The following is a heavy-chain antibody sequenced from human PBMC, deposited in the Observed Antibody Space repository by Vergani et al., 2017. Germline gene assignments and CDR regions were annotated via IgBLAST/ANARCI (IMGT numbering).Heavy chain of an antibody. J-gene: IGHJ6*02. Sequence: QVQLVQSGAEVKKPGSSVKVSCKASGGTFSSYAISWVRQAPGQGLEWMGRIIPIFGTANYAQKFQGRVTITADESTSTAYMELSSLRSEDTAVYYCARGRIPLPDYTSGDYYYYGMDVWGQGTTVTVSS. CDR1: GGTFSSYA. V-gene: IGHV1-69*18. D-gene: IGHD4-11*01. CDR3: ARGRIPLPDYTSGDYYYYGMDV. CDR2: IIPIFGTA.